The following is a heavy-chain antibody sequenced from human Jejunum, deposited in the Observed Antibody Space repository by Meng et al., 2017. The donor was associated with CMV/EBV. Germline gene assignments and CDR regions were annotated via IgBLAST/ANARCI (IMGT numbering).Heavy chain of an antibody. V-gene: IGHV4-59*01. J-gene: IGHJ5*02. CDR3: ARDLTREVTWGFDP. Sequence: CTVSGGSISSYFWSWIRQPPGKGLEWIGYIYYSGSTNYNPSLKSRVTISVDTSKNQFSLKLNSVTAADTAVYYCARDLTREVTWGFDPWGQGTLVTVSS. CDR2: IYYSGST. CDR1: GGSISSYF. D-gene: IGHD7-27*01.